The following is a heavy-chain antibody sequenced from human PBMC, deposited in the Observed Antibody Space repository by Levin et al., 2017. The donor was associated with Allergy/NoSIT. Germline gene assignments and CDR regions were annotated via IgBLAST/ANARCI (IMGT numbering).Heavy chain of an antibody. Sequence: SQTLSLTCTVSGGSISTSYWTWIRQPPGMGLEWIGFIYYSGNTNYNPSLKSRVTISLDTSKNQFSLNLSSVTAADTAVYYCARDPDGFFGEIYGLDVWGQGTTVTVSS. CDR2: IYYSGNT. D-gene: IGHD3-3*01. V-gene: IGHV4-59*01. CDR3: ARDPDGFFGEIYGLDV. CDR1: GGSISTSY. J-gene: IGHJ6*02.